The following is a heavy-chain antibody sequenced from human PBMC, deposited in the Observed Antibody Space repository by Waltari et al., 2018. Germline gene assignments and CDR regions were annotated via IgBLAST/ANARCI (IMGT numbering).Heavy chain of an antibody. CDR2: ISGTGGSA. Sequence: EVQLLESGGGLVQPGGSLRLSCAASGFTFSSYALIWVRPAPGKGPEGVSAISGTGGSAYSADAVKGRFTISRDNSENTLYLQMNSLRVEDTAMYYCAKGRVPAAAIYYFDTWGQGTLVTVSS. CDR3: AKGRVPAAAIYYFDT. CDR1: GFTFSSYA. D-gene: IGHD2-2*01. V-gene: IGHV3-23*01. J-gene: IGHJ4*02.